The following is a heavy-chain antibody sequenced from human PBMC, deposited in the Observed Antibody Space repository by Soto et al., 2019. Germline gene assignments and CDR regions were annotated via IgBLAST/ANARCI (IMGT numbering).Heavy chain of an antibody. CDR3: ARDGPAGYCSSTSCYKYNWFDP. V-gene: IGHV4-30-4*01. CDR1: GGSISSGDYY. D-gene: IGHD2-2*01. Sequence: TSETLSLTCTVSGGSISSGDYYWSWIRQPPGKGLEWIGYIYYSGSTYYNPSLKSRVTISVDTSKNQFSLKLSSVTAADTAVYYCARDGPAGYCSSTSCYKYNWFDPWGQGTLVTVSS. J-gene: IGHJ5*02. CDR2: IYYSGST.